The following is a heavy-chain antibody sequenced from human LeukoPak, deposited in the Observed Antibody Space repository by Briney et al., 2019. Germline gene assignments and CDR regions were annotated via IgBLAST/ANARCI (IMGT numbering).Heavy chain of an antibody. CDR2: IYYSGST. CDR1: GGSISSYY. D-gene: IGHD7-27*01. V-gene: IGHV4-59*08. Sequence: SETLSLTCTVSGGSISSYYWSWIRQPPGKGLEWIGYIYYSGSTNYNPSLKSRVTISVDTSRNQFSLELSSVTAADTAVYYCARLAWGRLDYWGQGTLVTVSS. J-gene: IGHJ4*02. CDR3: ARLAWGRLDY.